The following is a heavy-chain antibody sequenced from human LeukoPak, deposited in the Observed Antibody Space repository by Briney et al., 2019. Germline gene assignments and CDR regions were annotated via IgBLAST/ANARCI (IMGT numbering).Heavy chain of an antibody. CDR2: NYPGDSDT. Sequence: GESLKISCKGSGYSFTSFWIGWVRQVPGKGLEWIGINYPGDSDTRYSPSFQGQVTISADKSISTAYLQWSSLKASDTAMYYCARDEPRYSGYDYYYYGMDVWGQGTTVTVSS. J-gene: IGHJ6*02. D-gene: IGHD5-12*01. V-gene: IGHV5-51*01. CDR1: GYSFTSFW. CDR3: ARDEPRYSGYDYYYYGMDV.